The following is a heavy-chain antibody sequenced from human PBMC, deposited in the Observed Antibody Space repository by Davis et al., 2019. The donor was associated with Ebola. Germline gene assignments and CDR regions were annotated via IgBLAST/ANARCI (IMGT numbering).Heavy chain of an antibody. CDR3: ASDRDGDYPAIGGYYGMDV. V-gene: IGHV1-46*01. D-gene: IGHD4-17*01. Sequence: ASVKVPCKASGYTFTGYYMHWVRQAPGQGLEWMGIINPSGGSTSYAQKFQGRVTMTRDTSTSTVYMELSSLRSEDTAVYYCASDRDGDYPAIGGYYGMDVWGQGTTVTVSS. CDR1: GYTFTGYY. J-gene: IGHJ6*02. CDR2: INPSGGST.